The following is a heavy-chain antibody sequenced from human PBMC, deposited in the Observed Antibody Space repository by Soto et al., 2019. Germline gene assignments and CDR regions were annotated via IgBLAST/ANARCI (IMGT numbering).Heavy chain of an antibody. V-gene: IGHV4-59*12. CDR2: VYSIGDT. CDR1: DGSISSYY. J-gene: IGHJ2*01. CDR3: ARRITGDPHFDL. D-gene: IGHD1-20*01. Sequence: QLQLQESGPGLVKPSETLSLTCTVSDGSISSYYWSWIRQPPGKGLEWIGYVYSIGDTSFHPSLKRRVTISVDTSRNRFSLRLNSVTAADPAVYYCARRITGDPHFDLWGRGTLVTVSS.